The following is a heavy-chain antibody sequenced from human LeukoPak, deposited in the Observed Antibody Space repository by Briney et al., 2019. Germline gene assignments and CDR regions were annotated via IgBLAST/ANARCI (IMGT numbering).Heavy chain of an antibody. Sequence: ASVRVSCKASGYTFTAYYINWVRQAPGQGLEWMGWINPHSGGAVYAQGFQGRVTMTRDTSISTAYMELSRLRSDDTAVYYCVRFEDYGGNRDAFDIWGQGTMVTVYS. CDR1: GYTFTAYY. CDR3: VRFEDYGGNRDAFDI. V-gene: IGHV1-2*02. D-gene: IGHD4-23*01. J-gene: IGHJ3*02. CDR2: INPHSGGA.